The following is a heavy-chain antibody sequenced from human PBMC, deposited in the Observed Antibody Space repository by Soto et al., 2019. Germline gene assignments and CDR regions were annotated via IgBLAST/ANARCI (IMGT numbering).Heavy chain of an antibody. Sequence: EVQLVESGGGLVKPGGSLRLSCAASGFTFSNAWMSWVRQAPGKGLEWVGRIKSKTDGGTTDYAAPVKGRFTISRDDFKITLYLQKNSLKTEVTAVYYCTTDFDTGTRWYCYGMDVWGQGTTVTVSS. J-gene: IGHJ6*02. CDR2: IKSKTDGGTT. V-gene: IGHV3-15*01. CDR3: TTDFDTGTRWYCYGMDV. D-gene: IGHD1-7*01. CDR1: GFTFSNAW.